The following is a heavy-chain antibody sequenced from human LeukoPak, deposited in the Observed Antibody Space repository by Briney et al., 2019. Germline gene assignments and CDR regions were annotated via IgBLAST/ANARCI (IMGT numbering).Heavy chain of an antibody. J-gene: IGHJ4*02. CDR1: GGSISSTNW. V-gene: IGHV4-4*02. CDR3: AREGGPYRPLDY. Sequence: PSETLSLTCGVSGGSISSTNWWTWVRPPPGKGLEWIGEVRLDGRTNYSPSLQSRLAMSVDFSENHISLKLTSMTAADTAVYYCAREGGPYRPLDYTGQGLLVTVSS. CDR2: VRLDGRT.